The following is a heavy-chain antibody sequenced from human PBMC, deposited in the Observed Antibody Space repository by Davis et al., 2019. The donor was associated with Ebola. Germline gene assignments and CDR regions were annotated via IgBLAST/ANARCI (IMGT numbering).Heavy chain of an antibody. CDR1: GFTFSDYY. CDR3: ARVSSYYGMDV. V-gene: IGHV3-11*01. Sequence: GESLKISCAASGFTFSDYYMSWIRQAPGKGLEWVSYISSSGSTIYYADSVKGRFTISRDNAKNSLYLQMNSLRAEDTAVYYCARVSSYYGMDVWGQGTTVTVSS. CDR2: ISSSGSTI. J-gene: IGHJ6*02.